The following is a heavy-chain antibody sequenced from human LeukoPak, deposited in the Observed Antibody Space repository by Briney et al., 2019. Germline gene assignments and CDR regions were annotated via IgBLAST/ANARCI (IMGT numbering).Heavy chain of an antibody. CDR3: AGTYMAYCGGDCYTRLFAFDI. CDR2: ISPIFGTA. D-gene: IGHD2-21*02. Sequence: SVKASCQPSGGTFSSYAISWVRQAPGQRLEWMGGISPIFGTANYAQKLPGRVTITTDESTSTAYIEQSSLRSEDTAVYCCAGTYMAYCGGDCYTRLFAFDIWGQGTMVTVSS. J-gene: IGHJ3*02. CDR1: GGTFSSYA. V-gene: IGHV1-69*05.